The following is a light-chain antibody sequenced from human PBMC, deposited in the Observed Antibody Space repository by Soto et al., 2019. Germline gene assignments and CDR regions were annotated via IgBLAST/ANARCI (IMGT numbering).Light chain of an antibody. Sequence: SYELTQPPSVSVAPGKTARITCGGNNIGSKSVHWYQQKPGQAPVLVIYYDSDRPSGIPERFSGSNSGNTATLTMSRVEAGDEAGYYCQVWDSSSDHVVFGGGTKLTVL. CDR1: NIGSKS. V-gene: IGLV3-21*04. CDR3: QVWDSSSDHVV. CDR2: YDS. J-gene: IGLJ2*01.